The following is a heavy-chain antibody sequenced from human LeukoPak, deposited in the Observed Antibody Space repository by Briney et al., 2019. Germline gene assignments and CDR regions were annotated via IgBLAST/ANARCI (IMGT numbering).Heavy chain of an antibody. CDR2: INWNGGST. CDR1: GFAFDDHG. D-gene: IGHD2-2*01. V-gene: IGHV3-20*04. CDR3: ARAPITSPFYFDY. Sequence: GGSLRLSCSASGFAFDDHGMSWVCQAPGKGLEWVSGINWNGGSTGYADPLRGRFTISRDNAKNSLYLQMDGLRAEDTALYYCARAPITSPFYFDYWGQGTLVTVSS. J-gene: IGHJ4*02.